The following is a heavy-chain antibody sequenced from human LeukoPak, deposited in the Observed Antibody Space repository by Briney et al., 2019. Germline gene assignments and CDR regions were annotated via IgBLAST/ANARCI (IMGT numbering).Heavy chain of an antibody. CDR2: TNPNSGAT. V-gene: IGHV1-2*02. J-gene: IGHJ4*02. Sequence: ASVKVSCKASGYTFSGYYIHWVRQAPGQGLEWMGWTNPNSGATNYAQKFQGRVTMTRDTSITTAYMELSRLTSDDTAVYYCARVGSYGSGSYLVYWGQGTLVTVSS. D-gene: IGHD3-10*01. CDR1: GYTFSGYY. CDR3: ARVGSYGSGSYLVY.